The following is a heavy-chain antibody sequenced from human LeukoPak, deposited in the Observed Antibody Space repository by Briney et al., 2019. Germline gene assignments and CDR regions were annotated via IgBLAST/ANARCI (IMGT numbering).Heavy chain of an antibody. CDR3: ARHEGEFDY. CDR2: IYFSGTT. J-gene: IGHJ4*02. D-gene: IGHD3-10*01. Sequence: SETLSLTCTVSGVSISSSSYYCGWSRQPPGKGLEWIGSIYFSGTTYYHPSLKSRATISVDTSNNQSSLKLSSVTAAGPAVYYCARHEGEFDYWGQGTLVTVSS. V-gene: IGHV4-39*01. CDR1: GVSISSSSYY.